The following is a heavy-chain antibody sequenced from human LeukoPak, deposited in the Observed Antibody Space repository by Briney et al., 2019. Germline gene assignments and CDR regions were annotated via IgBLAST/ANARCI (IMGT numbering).Heavy chain of an antibody. J-gene: IGHJ5*02. CDR1: GGSISSYY. CDR3: ARVGAQNWFDP. CDR2: IYYSGST. Sequence: PSETLSLTCTVSGGSISSYYWSWIRQPPGKGLEWIGSIYYSGSTYYNPSLKSRVTISVDTSKNQFSLKLSSVTAADTAVYYCARVGAQNWFDPWGQGTLVTVSS. V-gene: IGHV4-59*12. D-gene: IGHD1-26*01.